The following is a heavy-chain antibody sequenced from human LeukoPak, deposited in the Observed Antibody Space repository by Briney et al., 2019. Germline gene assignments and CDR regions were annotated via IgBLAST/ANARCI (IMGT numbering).Heavy chain of an antibody. Sequence: GGSLRLSCAASGFTFSSYSMNWVRQAPGKGLEWVSSISSSSSYIYYADSVKGRFTISRDNAKNSLYLQMNSLRAEDTAVYYCARVAGGIVVVQGIDYWGQGTLVTVSS. CDR3: ARVAGGIVVVQGIDY. CDR1: GFTFSSYS. J-gene: IGHJ4*02. CDR2: ISSSSSYI. D-gene: IGHD2-2*01. V-gene: IGHV3-21*01.